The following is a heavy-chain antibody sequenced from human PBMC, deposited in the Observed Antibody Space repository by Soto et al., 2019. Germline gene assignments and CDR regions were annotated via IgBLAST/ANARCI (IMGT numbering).Heavy chain of an antibody. J-gene: IGHJ5*02. CDR3: AASLVRGTISDGDWFDP. V-gene: IGHV3-7*01. CDR2: INKDGSEK. CDR1: GFTFNSYW. Sequence: EVNLVESGGGLVQPGVSLRLSCVASGFTFNSYWMTWVRQAPGKGLEWVANINKDGSEKYYVDSVKGRFTISRDNAKNSLYLQMNNLRAEDTAVYYCAASLVRGTISDGDWFDPWGQGTLVTVSS. D-gene: IGHD3-10*01.